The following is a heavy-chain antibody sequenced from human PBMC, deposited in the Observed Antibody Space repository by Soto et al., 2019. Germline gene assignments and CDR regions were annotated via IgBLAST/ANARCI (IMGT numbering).Heavy chain of an antibody. D-gene: IGHD3-22*01. Sequence: PGGSLRLSCAASGFTFSSYSMNWVRQAPGKGLEWVSYISSSSSTIYYADSVKGRFTISRDNAKNSLYLQMNSLRDEDTAVYYCARDAPPLAYSYDPNWFDPWGQGTLVTVSS. CDR3: ARDAPPLAYSYDPNWFDP. V-gene: IGHV3-48*02. CDR1: GFTFSSYS. J-gene: IGHJ5*02. CDR2: ISSSSSTI.